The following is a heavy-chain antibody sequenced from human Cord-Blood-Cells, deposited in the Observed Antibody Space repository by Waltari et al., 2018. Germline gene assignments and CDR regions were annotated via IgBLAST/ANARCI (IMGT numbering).Heavy chain of an antibody. J-gene: IGHJ4*02. CDR2: IWYDGSNK. D-gene: IGHD5-18*01. CDR3: ARDLGGYSYGDY. Sequence: QVQLVESGGGVVQPGRSLRLSCAESGFTFSSDGMHWVRQAPGNGLGWVAVIWYDGSNKYYADSVKGRFTISRDNSKNTLYLQMNSLRAEDTAVYYCARDLGGYSYGDYWGQGTLVTVSS. CDR1: GFTFSSDG. V-gene: IGHV3-33*01.